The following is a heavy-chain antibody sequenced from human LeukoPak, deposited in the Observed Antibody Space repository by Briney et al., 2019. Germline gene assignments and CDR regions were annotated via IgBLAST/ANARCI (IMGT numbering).Heavy chain of an antibody. CDR1: GFTFDDYA. J-gene: IGHJ6*03. CDR2: ISWDGGST. D-gene: IGHD2-21*02. V-gene: IGHV3-43D*03. CDR3: AKDRGGDWGHYMDV. Sequence: PGGSLRLSCAASGFTFDDYAMHWVRHAPGKGLEWVSLISWDGGSTYYADSVKGRFTISRDNSKNSLYLQMNSLRAEDTALYYCAKDRGGDWGHYMDVWGKGTTVTVSS.